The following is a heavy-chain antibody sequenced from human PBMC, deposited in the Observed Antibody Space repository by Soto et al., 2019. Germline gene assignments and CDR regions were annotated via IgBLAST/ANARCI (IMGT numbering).Heavy chain of an antibody. CDR3: ATGYSYPWVR. J-gene: IGHJ4*02. V-gene: IGHV3-11*01. Sequence: QVQLVESGGGLVKPGGSLRLSGAASGSTINDYDLTWVRQAPGKGLEWLSHIGNLGLSIYYADSVKGRFTIYRDNAKNSLCLQLNNLRAEDTADYYCATGYSYPWVRWGQGTLVTVSS. CDR1: GSTINDYD. D-gene: IGHD5-18*01. CDR2: IGNLGLSI.